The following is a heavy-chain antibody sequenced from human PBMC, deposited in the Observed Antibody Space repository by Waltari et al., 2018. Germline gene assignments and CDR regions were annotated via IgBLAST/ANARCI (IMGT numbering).Heavy chain of an antibody. V-gene: IGHV1-2*02. Sequence: QVQLVQSGAEVKKPGASVKVSCKASGYTFTGYYMHWVRQAPGQGLEWMGWINPNSVGTNYAQKFQGRVTMTRDTSISTAYMELSRLRSDDTAVYYCARVRGSGSYYPHYYYYGMDVWGQGTTVTVSS. CDR1: GYTFTGYY. D-gene: IGHD3-10*01. CDR2: INPNSVGT. J-gene: IGHJ6*02. CDR3: ARVRGSGSYYPHYYYYGMDV.